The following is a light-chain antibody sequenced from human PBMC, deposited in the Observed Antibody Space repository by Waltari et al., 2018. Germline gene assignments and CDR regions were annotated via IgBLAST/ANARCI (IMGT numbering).Light chain of an antibody. V-gene: IGLV2-14*03. CDR3: SSYTTNTNSGI. CDR1: NSDIGAYNY. CDR2: DVT. Sequence: QSALTQPASVSGSPGQSITISCAGTNSDIGAYNYVSWYQQHPGKVPKVIIYDVTERPSGVSDRFSGSKSGNTASLTISGLQAEDEADYYCSSYTTNTNSGIFGGGTKLTVL. J-gene: IGLJ2*01.